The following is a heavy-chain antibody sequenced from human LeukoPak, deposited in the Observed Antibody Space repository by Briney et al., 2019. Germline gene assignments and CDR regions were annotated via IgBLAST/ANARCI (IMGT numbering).Heavy chain of an antibody. D-gene: IGHD2-2*03. CDR3: ARPPSRGYSSSFEY. V-gene: IGHV5-51*01. CDR1: GYSFPTYW. CDR2: IYPDESNI. J-gene: IGHJ4*02. Sequence: GESLKTSCKGSGYSFPTYWIAWVRQLRGKGLEWVGIIYPDESNIRYSTSFQGQVTISADKSISTAYLQWSSLKASDTAMYYCARPPSRGYSSSFEYWGQGTLGTVSS.